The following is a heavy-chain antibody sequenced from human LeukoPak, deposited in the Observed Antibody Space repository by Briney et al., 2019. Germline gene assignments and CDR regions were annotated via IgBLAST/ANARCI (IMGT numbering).Heavy chain of an antibody. Sequence: GGPLRLSCAASGFTFSNYAMSWVRQAPGKGLEWVSVISGSGDTTYYADSVKGRFTISRDNSKNTLYLQMNSLRPEDTAVYYCAKELRIGYCRSTSCLSAFDIWGQGTMVTVSS. CDR3: AKELRIGYCRSTSCLSAFDI. CDR2: ISGSGDTT. CDR1: GFTFSNYA. V-gene: IGHV3-23*01. J-gene: IGHJ3*02. D-gene: IGHD2-2*01.